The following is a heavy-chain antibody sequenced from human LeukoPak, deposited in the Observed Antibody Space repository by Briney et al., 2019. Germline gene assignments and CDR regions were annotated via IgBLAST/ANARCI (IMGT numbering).Heavy chain of an antibody. Sequence: ASVKVSCKASGYTFTSYGISWVRQAPGQGLEWMGGIIPIFGTANYAQKFQGRVTITADKSTSTAYMELSSLRSEDTAVYYCARGGTYYYDSSGLAIWGQGTLVTVSS. CDR2: IIPIFGTA. J-gene: IGHJ4*02. CDR3: ARGGTYYYDSSGLAI. V-gene: IGHV1-69*06. D-gene: IGHD3-22*01. CDR1: GYTFTSYG.